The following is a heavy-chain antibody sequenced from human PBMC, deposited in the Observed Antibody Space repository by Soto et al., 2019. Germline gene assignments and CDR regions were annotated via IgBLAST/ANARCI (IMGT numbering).Heavy chain of an antibody. CDR3: ARGGRRGYCSSPSCYSMDV. D-gene: IGHD2-2*02. Sequence: QVQLVQSGAEVKKPGSSVKVSCKASGGTFSSYAISWVRQAPGQGLEWMGGIIPIFGTANYAQKFEGRVTITADESKSTAYMELSILKSEDTAVYYCARGGRRGYCSSPSCYSMDVWGQGTTVTVSS. CDR1: GGTFSSYA. J-gene: IGHJ6*02. CDR2: IIPIFGTA. V-gene: IGHV1-69*01.